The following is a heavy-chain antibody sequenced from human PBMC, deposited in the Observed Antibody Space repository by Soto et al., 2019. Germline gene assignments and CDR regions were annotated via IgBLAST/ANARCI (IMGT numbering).Heavy chain of an antibody. D-gene: IGHD2-2*02. CDR1: GFTVSNNY. CDR3: ATYTSLDY. CDR2: IYSGGST. Sequence: EVQLVETGGGLIQPGGSLRLSCAASGFTVSNNYMSWVRQAPGKGLEWVSLIYSGGSTFYAESVKGRFTISRDNSKNTLFLQMNSLRAEDTAVYFCATYTSLDYWGQGTLVTVSS. J-gene: IGHJ4*02. V-gene: IGHV3-53*02.